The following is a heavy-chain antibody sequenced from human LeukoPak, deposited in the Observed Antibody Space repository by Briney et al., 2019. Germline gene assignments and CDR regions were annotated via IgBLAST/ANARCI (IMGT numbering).Heavy chain of an antibody. Sequence: SQTLSLTCAISGDSVSSNSATWNLIRQSPSRGLEWLGRTYYTSNWYNDYAVSVKRRIAINPDTSRNQFSLQLNSVTPDDTAVYYCARSDIGWSTYFDYWGQGTLVTVSS. CDR3: ARSDIGWSTYFDY. CDR1: GDSVSSNSAT. CDR2: TYYTSNWYN. D-gene: IGHD6-19*01. V-gene: IGHV6-1*01. J-gene: IGHJ4*02.